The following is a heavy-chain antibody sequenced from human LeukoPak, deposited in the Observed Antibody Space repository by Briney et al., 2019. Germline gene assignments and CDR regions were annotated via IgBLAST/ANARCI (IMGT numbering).Heavy chain of an antibody. CDR2: IYHSGST. D-gene: IGHD4-23*01. V-gene: IGHV4-30-2*01. J-gene: IGHJ3*02. CDR1: GGSISSGGYS. CDR3: ARVTPIRAFDI. Sequence: SETLSLTCAVSGGSISSGGYSWSWIRQPPGTGLEWIGYIYHSGSTYYNPSLKSRVTISVDRSKNQFSLKLSSVTAADTAVYYCARVTPIRAFDIWGQGTMVTVSS.